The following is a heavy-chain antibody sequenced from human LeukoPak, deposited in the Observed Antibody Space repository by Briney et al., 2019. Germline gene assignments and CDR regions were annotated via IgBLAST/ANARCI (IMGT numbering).Heavy chain of an antibody. D-gene: IGHD1-26*01. V-gene: IGHV3-23*01. CDR1: GFTFSNYA. J-gene: IGHJ4*02. CDR3: AVREGASYSGRFDY. Sequence: GGSLRLSCAASGFTFSNYAMNWVRQAPGKGLEWVSVISGSGGVTFYADSMKGRFTISRDNTKNTLYLQMNSLRAEDTAVYFCAVREGASYSGRFDYWGQGTLVTVSS. CDR2: ISGSGGVT.